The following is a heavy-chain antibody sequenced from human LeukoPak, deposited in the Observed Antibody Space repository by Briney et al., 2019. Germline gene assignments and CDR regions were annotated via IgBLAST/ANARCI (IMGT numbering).Heavy chain of an antibody. D-gene: IGHD2-15*01. CDR3: ARGPIVVVVAANRDKDY. V-gene: IGHV1-2*02. J-gene: IGHJ4*02. CDR1: GYTFTGYY. Sequence: GASVKVSCKASGYTFTGYYMHWVRQAPGQGLEWMGWINPNSGGTNYAQKFQGRVTMTRDTSISTAYMELSRLRSDDTAVYYCARGPIVVVVAANRDKDYWGQGTLVTVSS. CDR2: INPNSGGT.